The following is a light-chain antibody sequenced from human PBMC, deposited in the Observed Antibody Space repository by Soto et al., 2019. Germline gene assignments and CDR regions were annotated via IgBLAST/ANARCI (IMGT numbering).Light chain of an antibody. V-gene: IGKV3-20*01. CDR2: GVS. CDR3: QQYGTSPLT. Sequence: EIVLTQSPGTLSLSPGERATLSCRASQSVGSTYLAWYQQKPGQAPKLLIYGVSSRATGIPDRFSGSGSGTDFTLTISRLETEDFAVYYCQQYGTSPLTFGPGTKVDI. CDR1: QSVGSTY. J-gene: IGKJ3*01.